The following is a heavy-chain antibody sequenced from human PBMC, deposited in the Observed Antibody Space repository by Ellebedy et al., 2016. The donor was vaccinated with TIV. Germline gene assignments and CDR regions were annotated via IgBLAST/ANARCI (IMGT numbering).Heavy chain of an antibody. V-gene: IGHV3-30*19. J-gene: IGHJ6*02. CDR3: ARGRYLSRHSLDV. D-gene: IGHD2-21*01. Sequence: PGGSLRLSCAASGFSFTKHGMHWVRQAPGKGLEWVSLTSYDDRVQYYADSVKGRFTIYKDNSKNTLYLQMSSLRPDDPALYFCARGRYLSRHSLDVWGQGTTVTVSS. CDR2: TSYDDRVQ. CDR1: GFSFTKHG.